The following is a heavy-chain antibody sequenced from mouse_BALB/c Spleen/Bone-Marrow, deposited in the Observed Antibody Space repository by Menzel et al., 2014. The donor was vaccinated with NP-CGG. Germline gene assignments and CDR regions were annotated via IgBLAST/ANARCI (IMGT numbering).Heavy chain of an antibody. D-gene: IGHD1-2*01. CDR3: ARAEGKLLRRLFAY. J-gene: IGHJ3*01. CDR2: ISSGGSYT. Sequence: EVKLVESGGGLVKPGGSLKLSCAASGFTFSSYDMSWVRQSPEKRLEWVAEISSGGSYTYYPENVTGRFTISRDNAKNTLCLEMSSLRSEDTAMYYCARAEGKLLRRLFAYWGQGTLVTVSA. V-gene: IGHV5-9-4*01. CDR1: GFTFSSYD.